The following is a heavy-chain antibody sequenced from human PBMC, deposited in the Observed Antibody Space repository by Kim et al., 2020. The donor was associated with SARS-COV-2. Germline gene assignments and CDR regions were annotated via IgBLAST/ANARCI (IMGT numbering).Heavy chain of an antibody. J-gene: IGHJ4*02. CDR2: ITSAGNQM. CDR1: GFTLSDYN. V-gene: IGHV3-21*06. CDR3: AREDESGYFPKY. D-gene: IGHD3-22*01. Sequence: GGSLRLSCTASGFTLSDYNMNWVRQAPGKGLEWLASITSAGNQMFYADSVKGRFTVSREDIKNSLYLQMSDLGAEDTAVYYCAREDESGYFPKYWGQGDLVTASS.